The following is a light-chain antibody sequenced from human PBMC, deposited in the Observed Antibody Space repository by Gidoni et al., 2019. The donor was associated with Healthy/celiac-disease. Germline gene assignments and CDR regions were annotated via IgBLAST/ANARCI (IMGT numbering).Light chain of an antibody. Sequence: PASVSGSPGQSITISCTGTRSDVGSYNLVSWYQQHPGKAPKLMIYEVSKRPSGVSNRFSGSKSGNTASLTISGLQAEDEADYYCCSYAGSSTFVVFGGGTKLTVL. CDR2: EVS. CDR1: RSDVGSYNL. CDR3: CSYAGSSTFVV. V-gene: IGLV2-23*02. J-gene: IGLJ2*01.